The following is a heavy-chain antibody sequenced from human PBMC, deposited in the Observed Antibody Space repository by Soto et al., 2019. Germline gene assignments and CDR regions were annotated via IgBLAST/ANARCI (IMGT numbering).Heavy chain of an antibody. CDR2: IDNAGTDS. V-gene: IGHV3-74*01. Sequence: EVQLVESVGGLVQPGGSLRLSCAAAGFTLSGRSMHWVRQAPGKGLVWVSGIDNAGTDSTYADSVKGRFTSSRDNAKNMLYLQMNSLRVEDTAVYYCARGWFGPDVWGKGTTVTVPS. CDR3: ARGWFGPDV. CDR1: GFTLSGRS. D-gene: IGHD3-10*01. J-gene: IGHJ6*04.